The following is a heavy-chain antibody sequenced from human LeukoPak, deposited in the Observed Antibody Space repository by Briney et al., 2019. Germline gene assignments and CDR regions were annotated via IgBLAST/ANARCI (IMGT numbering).Heavy chain of an antibody. V-gene: IGHV3-30*19. D-gene: IGHD3-22*01. Sequence: GGSLRLSCAASGFTFSSYGMHWVRQAPGKGLEWVAVISYDGSNKYYADSVKGRFTISRDNSKSTLYLQMNSLRAEDTAVYYCARDLGITMIVVVLDYWGQGTLVTVSS. J-gene: IGHJ4*02. CDR3: ARDLGITMIVVVLDY. CDR1: GFTFSSYG. CDR2: ISYDGSNK.